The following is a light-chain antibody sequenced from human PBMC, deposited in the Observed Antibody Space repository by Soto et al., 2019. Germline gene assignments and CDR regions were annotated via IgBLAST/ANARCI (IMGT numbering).Light chain of an antibody. V-gene: IGKV1-5*03. CDR2: KAS. Sequence: DVQMTQYPSTLSASVGDRVTITCRASQSISSWLAWYQQKPGKAPKLLIYKASSLESGVPSRFSGSGSGTEFTLTISSLQPDDFATYYCQQYNIYSWPFGQGSKA. CDR1: QSISSW. J-gene: IGKJ1*01. CDR3: QQYNIYSWP.